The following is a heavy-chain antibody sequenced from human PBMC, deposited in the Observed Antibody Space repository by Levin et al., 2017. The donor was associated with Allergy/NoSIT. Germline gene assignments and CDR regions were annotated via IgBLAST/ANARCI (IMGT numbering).Heavy chain of an antibody. J-gene: IGHJ4*02. CDR1: GYTFATYG. D-gene: IGHD1-1*01. CDR3: AREIAWNVDF. CDR2: INIKNGDR. Sequence: AASVKVSCKTSGYTFATYGISWVRQAPGQGLEWMAWINIKNGDRKYAQRVQGRLTLTTDRSTSKAYNELRSLRSDDTAIYYLAREIAWNVDFCGQGSLVTVSS. V-gene: IGHV1-18*01.